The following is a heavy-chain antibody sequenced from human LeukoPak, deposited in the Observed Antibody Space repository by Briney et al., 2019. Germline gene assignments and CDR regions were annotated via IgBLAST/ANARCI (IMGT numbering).Heavy chain of an antibody. D-gene: IGHD3-22*01. CDR2: ISWDGGST. Sequence: GGSLRLSCAASGFTFDDYAMHWVRQAPGKGLEWVSFISWDGGSTYYADSVKGRFTISRDNSKNSLYLQMNSLRAEDTAVYYCARGGAVPSSGYTNYFDYWGQGTLVTASS. CDR1: GFTFDDYA. CDR3: ARGGAVPSSGYTNYFDY. J-gene: IGHJ4*02. V-gene: IGHV3-43D*03.